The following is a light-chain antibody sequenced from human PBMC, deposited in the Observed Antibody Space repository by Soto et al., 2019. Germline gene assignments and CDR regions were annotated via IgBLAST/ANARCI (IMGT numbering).Light chain of an antibody. CDR3: QKYDSLPLT. Sequence: DIQMTQSPSSLSASVGDRLTITCQASQDISSYLSWYQLKPGKAPILLIYEASRLETGVPSRFSGSGSGTDFTFTISGLQPEHIATYYCQKYDSLPLTFGGGTKVDIK. CDR1: QDISSY. V-gene: IGKV1-33*01. CDR2: EAS. J-gene: IGKJ4*01.